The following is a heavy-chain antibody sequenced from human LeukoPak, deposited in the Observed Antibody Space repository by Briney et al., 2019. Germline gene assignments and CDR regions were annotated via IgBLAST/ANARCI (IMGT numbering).Heavy chain of an antibody. CDR3: ARNYYDSSGYYYYLDY. D-gene: IGHD3-22*01. CDR1: GGTFSSYA. Sequence: SVKVSCKASGGTFSSYAISWVRQAPGQGLEWMGGIIPIFGTANYAQKFQGRVTITADESTSTAYMELSSLRSEDTAVYYCARNYYDSSGYYYYLDYWGQGTLVTVSS. J-gene: IGHJ4*02. V-gene: IGHV1-69*13. CDR2: IIPIFGTA.